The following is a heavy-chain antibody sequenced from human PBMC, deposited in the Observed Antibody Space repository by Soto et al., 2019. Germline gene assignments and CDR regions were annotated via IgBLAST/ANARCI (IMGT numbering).Heavy chain of an antibody. J-gene: IGHJ6*02. CDR2: IKEDGSEK. Sequence: LRLSCAASGFAFSSSWMSWVRQAPGKGLEWVAYIKEDGSEKDYVDPVKGRFTITRDNAKNSLYLQMNNLRAEDTAVYFCTGKRFGMDVSGHGTTVTDS. CDR1: GFAFSSSW. V-gene: IGHV3-7*03. CDR3: TGKRFGMDV.